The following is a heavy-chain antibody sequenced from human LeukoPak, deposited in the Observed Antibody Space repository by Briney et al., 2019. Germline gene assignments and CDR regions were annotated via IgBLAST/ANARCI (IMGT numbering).Heavy chain of an antibody. Sequence: PGGSLRLSCAASGFTFSSYSMNWVRQAPGKGLEWVSSISSSSSYIYYADSVKGRFTISRDNAKNSLYLQMNSLRAADTAVYYCARTPLTRSTVTTGPWYFDYWGRGTLVTVSS. J-gene: IGHJ4*02. V-gene: IGHV3-21*04. D-gene: IGHD4-17*01. CDR2: ISSSSSYI. CDR3: ARTPLTRSTVTTGPWYFDY. CDR1: GFTFSSYS.